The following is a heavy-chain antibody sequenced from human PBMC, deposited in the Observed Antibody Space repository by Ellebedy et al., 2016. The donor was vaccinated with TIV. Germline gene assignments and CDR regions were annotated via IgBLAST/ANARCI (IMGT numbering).Heavy chain of an antibody. CDR1: GASISSSY. Sequence: MPSETLSLTCTVSGASISSSYWTWIRQPAGKGLEWIGRIDTSGSTNYNPPLKSRVTMSIDTSKNPFSLQLSSVTAADTAVYYCARGISSAWYNPFDIWGQGTMVTVSS. D-gene: IGHD6-13*01. J-gene: IGHJ3*02. CDR2: IDTSGST. V-gene: IGHV4-4*07. CDR3: ARGISSAWYNPFDI.